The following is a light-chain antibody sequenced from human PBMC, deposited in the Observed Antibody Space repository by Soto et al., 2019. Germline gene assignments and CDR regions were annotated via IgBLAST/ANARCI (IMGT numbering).Light chain of an antibody. CDR1: RSVSSSY. V-gene: IGKV3-20*01. Sequence: EIVLTQSPGTLSLSPGERATLSCRASRSVSSSYLAWYQQKPGQAPRLLIYGASSRATGIPDRFSGSGSGSDFTLTISRLGPEDFAVYYCQQYGSSPPYIFXQGTKVDIK. CDR3: QQYGSSPPYI. CDR2: GAS. J-gene: IGKJ2*01.